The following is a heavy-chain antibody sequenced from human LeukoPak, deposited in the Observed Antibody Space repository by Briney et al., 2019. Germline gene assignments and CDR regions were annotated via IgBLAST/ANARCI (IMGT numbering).Heavy chain of an antibody. V-gene: IGHV1-46*01. CDR2: INPSGGST. J-gene: IGHJ4*02. Sequence: IINPSGGSTSYAQKFQGRVTMTRDMSTSTVYMELSSLRPEDTAVYYCARVGSYDFARFDYWGQGTLVTVSS. CDR3: ARVGSYDFARFDY. D-gene: IGHD1-26*01.